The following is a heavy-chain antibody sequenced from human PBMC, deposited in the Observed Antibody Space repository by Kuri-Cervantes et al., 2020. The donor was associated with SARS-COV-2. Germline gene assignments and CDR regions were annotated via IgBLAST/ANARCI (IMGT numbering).Heavy chain of an antibody. D-gene: IGHD1-26*01. CDR3: TTDPIIVGATTWHFQH. Sequence: GESLKISCAASGFTFSSYAMSWVRQAPGKGLEWDGRIRSKPYGGTTDYAAPVKGRFTISRDDSKNTLYLQMNSLKTEDTAVYYCTTDPIIVGATTWHFQHWGQGTLVTVSS. CDR1: GFTFSSYA. CDR2: IRSKPYGGTT. J-gene: IGHJ1*01. V-gene: IGHV3-15*01.